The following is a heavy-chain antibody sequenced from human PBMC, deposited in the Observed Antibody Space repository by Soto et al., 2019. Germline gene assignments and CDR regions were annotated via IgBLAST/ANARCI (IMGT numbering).Heavy chain of an antibody. J-gene: IGHJ6*02. D-gene: IGHD3-22*01. V-gene: IGHV3-23*01. Sequence: GGSLRLSCAASGFTFSSYVMSWVRQAPGKGLEWVSAITGSSASTYYVDSVKGRFTISRDNSKNTLYLQMHSLRAEDTAVYYCAKCPERNTYYYDSSGYHPPGYYYGMEVWGQGTTVTVSS. CDR3: AKCPERNTYYYDSSGYHPPGYYYGMEV. CDR2: ITGSSAST. CDR1: GFTFSSYV.